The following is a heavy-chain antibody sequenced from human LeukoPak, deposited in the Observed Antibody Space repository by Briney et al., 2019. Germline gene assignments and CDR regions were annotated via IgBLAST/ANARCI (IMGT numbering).Heavy chain of an antibody. D-gene: IGHD6-19*01. J-gene: IGHJ6*03. CDR2: IRSKAYGGTT. CDR3: TRDLGIAVAGTYYYYMDV. CDR1: GFTVGDYA. Sequence: GGSLRLSCTASGFTVGDYAMSWFRQAPGKGLEWVGFIRSKAYGGTTEYAASVKGRFTISNADSNRIAYLQMNSLKTEATDVYYCTRDLGIAVAGTYYYYMDVWGKGTTVTVSS. V-gene: IGHV3-49*03.